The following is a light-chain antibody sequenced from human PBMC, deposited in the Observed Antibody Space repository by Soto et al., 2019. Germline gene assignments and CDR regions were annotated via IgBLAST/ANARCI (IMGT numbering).Light chain of an antibody. J-gene: IGKJ5*01. CDR1: QSVSSY. V-gene: IGKV3-11*01. Sequence: EIVLTQSPATLSLSPGERATLSCRASQSVSSYLAWYQQKPGQAPRLLIYDASIRATGIPARFSGSGSGTDFTLAISSLEPEDFAVYYCQQRSDWITFGQGTRLEIK. CDR2: DAS. CDR3: QQRSDWIT.